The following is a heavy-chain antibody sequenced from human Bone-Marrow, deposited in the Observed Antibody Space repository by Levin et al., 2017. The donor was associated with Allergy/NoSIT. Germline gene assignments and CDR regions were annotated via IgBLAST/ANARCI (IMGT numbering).Heavy chain of an antibody. Sequence: GGSLRLSCKGSGSDFTTSWVAWVRQVPGSGLEWMGMIDPRDSDTRYSPSFRGQVSISADKSVNTAYLQWSRLEAADSAVYYCTRQTAGGNYGDYWGQGTRVTVSS. V-gene: IGHV5-51*01. D-gene: IGHD4-23*01. CDR1: GSDFTTSW. CDR2: IDPRDSDT. CDR3: TRQTAGGNYGDY. J-gene: IGHJ4*01.